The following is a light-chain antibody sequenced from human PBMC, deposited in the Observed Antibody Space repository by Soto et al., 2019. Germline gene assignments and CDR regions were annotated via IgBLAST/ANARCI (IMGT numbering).Light chain of an antibody. Sequence: EIVLTHSPATLSLSPGERATLSCRASQSISNYVAWYQQKPGQAPRLLIYDASDRATGIPGRFSGSGSGTDFTLTISSLEPEDFAVYYCQQHSNWPPITFGQGTRL. CDR3: QQHSNWPPIT. CDR2: DAS. CDR1: QSISNY. V-gene: IGKV3-11*01. J-gene: IGKJ5*01.